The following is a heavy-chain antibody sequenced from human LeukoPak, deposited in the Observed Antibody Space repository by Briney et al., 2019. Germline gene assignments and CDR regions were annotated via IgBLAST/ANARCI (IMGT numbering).Heavy chain of an antibody. CDR3: ARDSYSSGGPGWFDP. J-gene: IGHJ5*02. D-gene: IGHD6-19*01. CDR1: GGSITTYY. CDR2: IYDTGST. V-gene: IGHV4-59*12. Sequence: SETLSLTCTVSGGSITTYYWTWIRQPPGKGLEWIGCIYDTGSTIYNPSLKSRVTMSVDTSKNQFSLKLSSVTAADTAVYYCARDSYSSGGPGWFDPWGQGTLVTVSS.